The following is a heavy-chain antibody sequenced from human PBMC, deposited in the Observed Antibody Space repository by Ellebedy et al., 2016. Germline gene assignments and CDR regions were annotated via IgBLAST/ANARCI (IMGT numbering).Heavy chain of an antibody. CDR3: ARDANYNRYVDY. D-gene: IGHD3-10*01. Sequence: GGSLRLSCAASGLTFNSYVIVWVRQAPGKGLEWVSTISGSGDFTYYADSVKGRFTISRDNSKDTLYLQMNSLRVEDTAVYFCARDANYNRYVDYWGQGTLVTVSS. J-gene: IGHJ4*02. V-gene: IGHV3-23*01. CDR2: ISGSGDFT. CDR1: GLTFNSYV.